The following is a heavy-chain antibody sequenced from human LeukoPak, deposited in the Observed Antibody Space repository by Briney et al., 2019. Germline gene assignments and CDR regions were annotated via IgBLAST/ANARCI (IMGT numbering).Heavy chain of an antibody. J-gene: IGHJ6*03. CDR3: ARALSGYYYGSGLYMDV. Sequence: SETLSLTCAVYGGSFGGYYWSWIRQPPGKGLEWIGEINHSGSTNYNPSLKSRVTISVDTSKNQFSLKLSSVTAADTAVYYCARALSGYYYGSGLYMDVWGKGTTVTVSS. CDR1: GGSFGGYY. V-gene: IGHV4-34*01. D-gene: IGHD3-10*01. CDR2: INHSGST.